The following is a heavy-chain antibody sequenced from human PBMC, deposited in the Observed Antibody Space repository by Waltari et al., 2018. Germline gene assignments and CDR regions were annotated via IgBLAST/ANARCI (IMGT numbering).Heavy chain of an antibody. V-gene: IGHV4-59*01. CDR1: GGSISSYY. J-gene: IGHJ4*02. D-gene: IGHD5-12*01. CDR2: IYYSGST. Sequence: QVQLQEPGPGLVKPSETLSLTCTVSGGSISSYYWIWVRQPPGKGLEWIGYIYYSGSTNYNPSLKSRVSISVDSSKNQFSLKLNSVTAADTAVYFCARGGDGYIPFDYWGQGTLVTVSS. CDR3: ARGGDGYIPFDY.